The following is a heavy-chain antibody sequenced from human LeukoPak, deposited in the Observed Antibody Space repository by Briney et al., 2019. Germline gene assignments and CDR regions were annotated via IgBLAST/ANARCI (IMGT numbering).Heavy chain of an antibody. J-gene: IGHJ4*02. Sequence: GRSLRLSCAASGFTFSDYGMHWVRQAPGKGLEWVAVIWYDGSNKYYADSVKGRFTISRDNSRNTLHLQMNSLRAEDTAVYYCVRELPPVVQYYFDYWGPGTLVTVSS. CDR3: VRELPPVVQYYFDY. CDR2: IWYDGSNK. D-gene: IGHD3-22*01. V-gene: IGHV3-33*01. CDR1: GFTFSDYG.